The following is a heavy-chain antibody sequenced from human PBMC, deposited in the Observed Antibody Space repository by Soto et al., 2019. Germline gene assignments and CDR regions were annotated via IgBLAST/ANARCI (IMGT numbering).Heavy chain of an antibody. V-gene: IGHV4-39*01. CDR2: IYYSGST. J-gene: IGHJ4*02. CDR1: GGSISSSSYY. D-gene: IGHD6-13*01. Sequence: SETLSLTCTVSGGSISSSSYYWGWIRQPPGKGLEWIGSIYYSGSTYYNPSLKSRVTISVDTSKNQFSLKLSSVTAADTAVYYCARLKQQLVYYWGQGTLVTVYS. CDR3: ARLKQQLVYY.